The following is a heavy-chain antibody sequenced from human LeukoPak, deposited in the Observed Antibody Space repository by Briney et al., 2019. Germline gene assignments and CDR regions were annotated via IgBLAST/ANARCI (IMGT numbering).Heavy chain of an antibody. CDR1: GFSFSSYD. D-gene: IGHD6-13*01. V-gene: IGHV3-64D*06. CDR3: VKVWAAAGTFDY. CDR2: ISSNGGST. J-gene: IGHJ4*02. Sequence: GGSLRLSCSASGFSFSSYDMYWFRQAPGKGLQYVSAISSNGGSTYYADSVKSRFTISRDNSKNTLYLQMSSLRAEDTAVYYCVKVWAAAGTFDYWGQGTLVTVSS.